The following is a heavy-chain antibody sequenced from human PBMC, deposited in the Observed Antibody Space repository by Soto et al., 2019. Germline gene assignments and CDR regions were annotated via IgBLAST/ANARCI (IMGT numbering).Heavy chain of an antibody. J-gene: IGHJ3*02. CDR2: INPSGGST. D-gene: IGHD1-1*01. CDR1: GYTFTRYY. Sequence: ASVKVSFKASGYTFTRYYMHWGRQAPGQGLEWMGIINPSGGSTSYAQKFQGRVTMTRDTSTSTVYMELSSLRSEDTAVYYCARERWPHNALDIRGQGTMVTVSS. V-gene: IGHV1-46*03. CDR3: ARERWPHNALDI.